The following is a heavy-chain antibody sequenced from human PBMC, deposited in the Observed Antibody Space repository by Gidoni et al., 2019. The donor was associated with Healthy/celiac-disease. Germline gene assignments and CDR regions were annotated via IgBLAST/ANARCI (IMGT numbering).Heavy chain of an antibody. V-gene: IGHV1-69*06. CDR2: IIPIFGTA. CDR1: GGTFSSYG. CDR3: ANGDKDYGDYVFDY. D-gene: IGHD4-17*01. Sequence: VQLVQSGAAVKKPRSSVKVTCKSSGGTFSSYGISWVRQAPGQGLEWMGGIIPIFGTANYAQKFQGRVTITADKSTSTAYMELSSLRSEDTDVDYCANGDKDYGDYVFDYWGQGTLVTVSS. J-gene: IGHJ4*02.